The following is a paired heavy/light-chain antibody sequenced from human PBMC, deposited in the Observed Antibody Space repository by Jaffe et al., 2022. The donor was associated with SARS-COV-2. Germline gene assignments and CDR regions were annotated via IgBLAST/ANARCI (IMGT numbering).Heavy chain of an antibody. J-gene: IGHJ4*02. CDR3: TTDWGSGWHY. D-gene: IGHD6-19*01. CDR1: GFIFSNAW. V-gene: IGHV3-15*01. CDR2: IKAKIDGGTTDYDDGGAT. Sequence: EVQLVESGGGSVKPGGSLRLSCAASGFIFSNAWMIWVRRIPGQGLEWVGRIKAKIDGGTTDYDDGGATDYAAPVKGRFTISRDDSKNTLYLQMNSLTTDDTAVYYCTTDWGSGWHYWGQGALVTVSS.
Light chain of an antibody. CDR2: KNY. CDR1: SSNIGNNY. V-gene: IGLV1-47*01. Sequence: QSVLTQPPSASGTPGQRVTISCSGSSSNIGNNYVYWYQQLPGTAPKLLIYKNYHRPSGVPDRFSGSKSDTSVSLAISGLQSEDEADYFCATWDDSLSGWVFGGGTKLTVL. J-gene: IGLJ3*02. CDR3: ATWDDSLSGWV.